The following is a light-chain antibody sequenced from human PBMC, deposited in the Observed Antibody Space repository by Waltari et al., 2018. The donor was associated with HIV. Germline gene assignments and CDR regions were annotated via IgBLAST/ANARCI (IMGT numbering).Light chain of an antibody. CDR3: QQYDNLPYT. Sequence: DMQMTQCPCPLSASVGARVTLTGQANHDISNYLNWYQQKPGQAPNLLIYDASNLETGVPSRFSGSGSGTDFTFNISSLQPEDIATYYCQQYDNLPYTFGQGTKLEIK. V-gene: IGKV1-33*01. CDR1: HDISNY. CDR2: DAS. J-gene: IGKJ2*01.